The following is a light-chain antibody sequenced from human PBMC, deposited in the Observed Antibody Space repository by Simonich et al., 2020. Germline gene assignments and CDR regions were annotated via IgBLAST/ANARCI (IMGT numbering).Light chain of an antibody. Sequence: QLLLTQSPSASASLGASVKLTCTLSSGPSTYAIAWHQQQPEKGPRYLMKLKSDGSHSKGDGIPDRFSGSSSGAERYLTISSLQSEDEADYYCQTWGTGIVVFGGGTKLTVL. CDR3: QTWGTGIVV. CDR1: SGPSTYA. CDR2: LKSDGSH. V-gene: IGLV4-69*01. J-gene: IGLJ2*01.